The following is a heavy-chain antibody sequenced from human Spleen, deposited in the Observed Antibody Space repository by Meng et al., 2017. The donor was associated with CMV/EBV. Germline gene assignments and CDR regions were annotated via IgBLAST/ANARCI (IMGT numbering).Heavy chain of an antibody. D-gene: IGHD3-9*01. Sequence: SGYPFIDYYLHWIQQAPGKGLQWMGLIDPEDGKTLYAEKFRGRVSMTADTSADTAYMELSSLRSEDTAVYYCARVSYYDILSVDWFDPWGQGTLVTVS. CDR1: GYPFIDYY. J-gene: IGHJ5*02. V-gene: IGHV1-69-2*01. CDR3: ARVSYYDILSVDWFDP. CDR2: IDPEDGKT.